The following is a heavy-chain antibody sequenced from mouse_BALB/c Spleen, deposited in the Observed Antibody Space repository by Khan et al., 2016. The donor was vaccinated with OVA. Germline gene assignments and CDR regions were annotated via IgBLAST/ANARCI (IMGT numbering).Heavy chain of an antibody. CDR1: GYTFTDYY. J-gene: IGHJ3*01. CDR3: ARGWADWFAY. D-gene: IGHD2-3*01. Sequence: QVQLKQSGAELARPGASVTLSCKASGYTFTDYYINWMKQRTGQGLEWIGEIYPGSDNTYYNEKFKGKATLTADKSSSTAYMQLSSLTSEDSAVYFGARGWADWFAYWGQGTLVTVSA. CDR2: IYPGSDNT. V-gene: IGHV1-77*01.